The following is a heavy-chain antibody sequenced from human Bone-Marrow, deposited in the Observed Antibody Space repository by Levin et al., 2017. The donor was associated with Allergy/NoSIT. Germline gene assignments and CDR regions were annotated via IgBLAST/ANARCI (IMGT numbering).Heavy chain of an antibody. CDR3: ARESYSSSSWFDP. V-gene: IGHV3-21*01. J-gene: IGHJ5*02. D-gene: IGHD6-6*01. Sequence: GGSLRLSCAASGFTFSSYSMNWVRRAPGKGLEWVSLISSSSSYIKYADSVKGRFTISRDNAKNSVYLQMNSLRAEDTAIYYCARESYSSSSWFDPWGQGTLVTVSS. CDR2: ISSSSSYI. CDR1: GFTFSSYS.